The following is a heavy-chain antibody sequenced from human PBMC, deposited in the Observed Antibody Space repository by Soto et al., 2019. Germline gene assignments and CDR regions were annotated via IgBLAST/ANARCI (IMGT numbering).Heavy chain of an antibody. CDR1: GFTVSSNY. Sequence: EVQLVESGGGLVQPGGSLRLSCAASGFTVSSNYMSWVRQAPGKGLEWVSVIYSGGSTYYADSVKGRFTISRHNSKDTLYRHMTSPIAEDAAVYYWAGPGGLDYWGQGTLVTVSS. V-gene: IGHV3-53*04. CDR2: IYSGGST. D-gene: IGHD3-16*01. J-gene: IGHJ4*02. CDR3: AGPGGLDY.